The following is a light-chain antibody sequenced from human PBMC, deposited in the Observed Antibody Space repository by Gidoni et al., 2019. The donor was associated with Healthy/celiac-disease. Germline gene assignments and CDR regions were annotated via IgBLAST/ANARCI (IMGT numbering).Light chain of an antibody. CDR2: GAS. V-gene: IGKV3-15*01. CDR1: QSVSSN. J-gene: IGKJ1*01. Sequence: EIVMTQSPATLSVSPGERATLSCRASQSVSSNLAWYQQKPGQAPRLLIYGASTRATGTPARFSGSGSGTEFTLTISSLPSEDFSVYYCQQYNNWPPTFGQGTKVESK. CDR3: QQYNNWPPT.